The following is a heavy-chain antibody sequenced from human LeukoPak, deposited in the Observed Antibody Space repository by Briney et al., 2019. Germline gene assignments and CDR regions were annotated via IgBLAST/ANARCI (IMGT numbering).Heavy chain of an antibody. D-gene: IGHD1-26*01. Sequence: SQTLSLTCTVSGGSISSGSYYWSWIRQPAGKGLEWIGRIYTSGSTNYNPSLKSRVTISVDTSKNQFSLKLSSVTAADTAVYYCARAIRNQAYYYFDYWGQGTLVTVSS. V-gene: IGHV4-61*02. CDR3: ARAIRNQAYYYFDY. CDR1: GGSISSGSYY. J-gene: IGHJ4*02. CDR2: IYTSGST.